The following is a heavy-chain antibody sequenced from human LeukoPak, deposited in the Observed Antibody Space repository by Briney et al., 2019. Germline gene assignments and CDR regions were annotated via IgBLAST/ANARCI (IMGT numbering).Heavy chain of an antibody. J-gene: IGHJ4*02. Sequence: GGSLRLSCAASGFTFSSYAITWVRQAPGKGLEWVSYISRSTSYTNYADSVKGRFTISRDNAKTSLYLQMNSLRAEDTAVYYCAREAEAYYDSGSYSFDYWGQGILVTVSS. CDR1: GFTFSSYA. CDR2: ISRSTSYT. D-gene: IGHD3-10*01. V-gene: IGHV3-21*05. CDR3: AREAEAYYDSGSYSFDY.